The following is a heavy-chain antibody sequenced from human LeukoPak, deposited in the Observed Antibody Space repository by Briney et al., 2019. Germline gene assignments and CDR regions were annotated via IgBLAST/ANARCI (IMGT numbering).Heavy chain of an antibody. Sequence: GGSLRLSCAASGFTFSNAWMSWVRQAPGKGLELVGRIKSKTDGGTTDYAAPVKGRFTISRDDSKNTLYLQMNSLKTEDTAVYYCTTDWHIVVVIAPIPDAFDIWGQGTMVTVSS. V-gene: IGHV3-15*01. D-gene: IGHD2-21*01. J-gene: IGHJ3*02. CDR3: TTDWHIVVVIAPIPDAFDI. CDR1: GFTFSNAW. CDR2: IKSKTDGGTT.